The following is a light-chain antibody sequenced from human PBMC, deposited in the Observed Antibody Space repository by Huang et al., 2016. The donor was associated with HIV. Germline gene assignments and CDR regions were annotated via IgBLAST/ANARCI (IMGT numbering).Light chain of an antibody. CDR3: QQYNNYPWT. CDR1: QSIDRW. J-gene: IGKJ1*01. Sequence: DIQMTQSPSTLSAFVGDRVTITCRASQSIDRWWAWYQQKPGKAPNLLIYDASSLESGVPSRFSGSGSGTEFTLTINSLQPDDFATYYCQQYNNYPWTFGQGTKVEIK. CDR2: DAS. V-gene: IGKV1-5*01.